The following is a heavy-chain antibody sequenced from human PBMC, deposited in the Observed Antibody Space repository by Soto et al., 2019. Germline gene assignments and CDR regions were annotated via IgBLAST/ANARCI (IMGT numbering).Heavy chain of an antibody. CDR3: VSDRDNLVVTVDTRRQFFYYGLDV. J-gene: IGHJ6*02. CDR1: GGSLFSHY. D-gene: IGHD2-15*01. CDR2: IYYDGRS. V-gene: IGHV4-59*11. Sequence: SETLSLTCSVSGGSLFSHYWSWIRQPPGKGLEWIGYIYYDGRSHFNPSLKSRVTMSIDTSKNQFSLRVYSVSPADTAVYYCVSDRDNLVVTVDTRRQFFYYGLDVWGQGTTVTVS.